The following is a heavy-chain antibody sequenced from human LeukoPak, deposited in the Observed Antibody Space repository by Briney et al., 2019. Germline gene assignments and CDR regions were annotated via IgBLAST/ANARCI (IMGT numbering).Heavy chain of an antibody. CDR1: GGSISSSSYY. CDR3: ARLGVAFDY. D-gene: IGHD3-10*01. CDR2: IYYSGST. J-gene: IGHJ4*02. Sequence: SETLSLTCTASGGSISSSSYYWGWIRQPPGKGLEWIGSIYYSGSTYYNPSLKSRVTISVDTSKNQFSLKLSSVTAADTAVYYCARLGVAFDYWGQGTLVTVSS. V-gene: IGHV4-39*01.